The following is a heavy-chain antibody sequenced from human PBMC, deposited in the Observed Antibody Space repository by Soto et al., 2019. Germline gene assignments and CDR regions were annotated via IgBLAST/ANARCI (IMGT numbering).Heavy chain of an antibody. CDR2: ISSSSSTI. V-gene: IGHV3-48*02. CDR1: GFTFSSYG. CDR3: ASGYSYPPRY. J-gene: IGHJ4*02. D-gene: IGHD5-18*01. Sequence: ESGGGLVQPGGSLRLSCAASGFTFSSYGMNWVRQAPGKGLEWVSYISSSSSTIYYADSVKGRFTISRDNAKNSLYLQMNSLRDEDTAVYYCASGYSYPPRYWGQGTLVTVSS.